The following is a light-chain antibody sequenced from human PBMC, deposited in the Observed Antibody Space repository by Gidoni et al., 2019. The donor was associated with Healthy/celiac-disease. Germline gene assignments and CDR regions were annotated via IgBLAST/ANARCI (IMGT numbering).Light chain of an antibody. V-gene: IGKV1-5*03. CDR1: QSISSW. CDR3: QKYKSYWT. Sequence: DIQMTQSPSTLSASVGDRVTLTCRASQSISSWLAWYQQKPGKAPKLLIYKASSLERGAPSRYSGSGSGTEFTLTISSLQPDDFANYYCQKYKSYWTFGQGTKVEIK. CDR2: KAS. J-gene: IGKJ1*01.